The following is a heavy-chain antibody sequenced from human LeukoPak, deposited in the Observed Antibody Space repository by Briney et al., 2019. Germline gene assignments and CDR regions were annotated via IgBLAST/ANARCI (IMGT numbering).Heavy chain of an antibody. V-gene: IGHV4-59*01. J-gene: IGHJ5*02. D-gene: IGHD2-15*01. CDR3: ARGQGDGVAEFWFDP. CDR2: IYYSGTT. CDR1: GGSISSYY. Sequence: SETLSLTCTVSGGSISSYYWSWIRQPPGKGLEWIGYIYYSGTTNYNPSLKSRVTISVDTSKNQFSLKLSSVTAADTAVYYCARGQGDGVAEFWFDPWGQGTLVTVSS.